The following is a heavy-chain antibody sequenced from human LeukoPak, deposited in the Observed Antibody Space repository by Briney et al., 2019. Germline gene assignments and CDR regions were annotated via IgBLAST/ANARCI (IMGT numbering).Heavy chain of an antibody. Sequence: SETLSLTCTVSGDSISSYYWSWIRQPPGKGLEWIGYIYYSGSTNYNPSLKSRVTISVDTSKNQFSLKLSSVTAADTAVYYCARTHTTAYYYYGMDVWGQGTTVTVSS. J-gene: IGHJ6*02. V-gene: IGHV4-59*01. D-gene: IGHD1-14*01. CDR1: GDSISSYY. CDR2: IYYSGST. CDR3: ARTHTTAYYYYGMDV.